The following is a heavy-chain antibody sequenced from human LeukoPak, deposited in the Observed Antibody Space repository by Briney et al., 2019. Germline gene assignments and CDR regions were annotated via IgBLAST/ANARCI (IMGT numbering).Heavy chain of an antibody. Sequence: ACVKVSREASRYTLTIYGIRWVRHAPGQRVEWMGWLSAYNGNTNYAQKLQRRVTMTPDTSTSTAYMELRSLRSDDTEVYYCARVAGGNRYAVHYYYGMDVWGQGTTVTVSS. V-gene: IGHV1-18*01. CDR1: RYTLTIYG. J-gene: IGHJ6*02. CDR2: LSAYNGNT. D-gene: IGHD3-16*01. CDR3: ARVAGGNRYAVHYYYGMDV.